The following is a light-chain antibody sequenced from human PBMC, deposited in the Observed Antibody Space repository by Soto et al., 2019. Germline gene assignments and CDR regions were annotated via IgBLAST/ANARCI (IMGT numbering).Light chain of an antibody. CDR2: AAF. CDR1: QAINDY. CDR3: LQHQTYPWT. Sequence: DLQMTQSPSAMSASVGDRVTITCRASQAINDYVAWFQQRPGKAPKRLIFAAFSLQRGVPSRFSGSGSGTEFTLTISRLQPEDFATYFCLQHQTYPWTFGQGTKVEVK. V-gene: IGKV1-17*03. J-gene: IGKJ1*01.